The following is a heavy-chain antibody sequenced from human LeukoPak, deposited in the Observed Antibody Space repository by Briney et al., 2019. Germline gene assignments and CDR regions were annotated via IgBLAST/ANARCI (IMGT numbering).Heavy chain of an antibody. CDR1: GFTFSSYA. V-gene: IGHV3-23*01. CDR3: AKAILAAAGPYGMGV. Sequence: GGSLRLSCAASGFTFSSYAMSWVRQAPGKGLEWVSGISGGGGNTYYADSVKGRFTISRDNSKNTLSLQMNSLRAEDTAVYYCAKAILAAAGPYGMGVWGQGTTVTVSS. D-gene: IGHD6-13*01. J-gene: IGHJ6*02. CDR2: ISGGGGNT.